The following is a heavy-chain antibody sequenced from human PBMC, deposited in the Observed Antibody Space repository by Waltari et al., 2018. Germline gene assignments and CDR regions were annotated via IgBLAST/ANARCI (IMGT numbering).Heavy chain of an antibody. CDR2: IYYSGST. CDR1: GGSISSSSYY. J-gene: IGHJ4*02. Sequence: QLQLQESGPGLVKPSETLSLTCTVSGGSISSSSYYWGWIRQPPGKGLEWIGSIYYSGSTYYNPSLKSRVTISVDTSKNQFSLKLSSVTTADTAVYYCARHAPGRPEDYWGQGTLVTVSS. V-gene: IGHV4-39*01. CDR3: ARHAPGRPEDY.